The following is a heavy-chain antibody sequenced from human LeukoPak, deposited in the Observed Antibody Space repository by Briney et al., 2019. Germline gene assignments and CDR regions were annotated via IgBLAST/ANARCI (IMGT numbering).Heavy chain of an antibody. CDR1: GGSIISSY. D-gene: IGHD3-22*01. J-gene: IGHJ3*02. Sequence: SETLSLTCTLSGGSIISSYWSSIRQPAGKGLEWIGRIYTSGSTNYNPSLKSRVTMSVDTSKNQFSLKLSSVTAADTAVYYCARVSRVDSSGYYGVFDIWGQGTMVTVSS. V-gene: IGHV4-4*07. CDR2: IYTSGST. CDR3: ARVSRVDSSGYYGVFDI.